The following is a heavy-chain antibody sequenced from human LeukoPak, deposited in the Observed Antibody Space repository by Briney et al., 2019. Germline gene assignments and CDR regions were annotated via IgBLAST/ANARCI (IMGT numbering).Heavy chain of an antibody. CDR3: AKVSSSSPYYLDY. CDR1: GFTFSSYS. V-gene: IGHV3-23*01. CDR2: INCSGGST. Sequence: GGSLTLSCAASGFTFSSYSMSWVRQAPGKGLEWVAAINCSGGSTYYPDSVKGRLTISSDNSKNTPYLQMNSLRAEDTAVYYCAKVSSSSPYYLDYWGQETLDSVSS. J-gene: IGHJ4*02. D-gene: IGHD6-6*01.